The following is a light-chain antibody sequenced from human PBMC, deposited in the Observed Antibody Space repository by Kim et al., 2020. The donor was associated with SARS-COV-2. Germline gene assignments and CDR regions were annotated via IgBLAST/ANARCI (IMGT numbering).Light chain of an antibody. CDR2: YDD. Sequence: GKTAKITCERDNVASKSLHWYQQKPGQAPVLVIYYDDDRPSGIPERFSGSNSGNTATLTISRVEAGDEADYYCQVWDTSRDHLVVFGGGTQLTVL. CDR1: NVASKS. CDR3: QVWDTSRDHLVV. J-gene: IGLJ2*01. V-gene: IGLV3-21*04.